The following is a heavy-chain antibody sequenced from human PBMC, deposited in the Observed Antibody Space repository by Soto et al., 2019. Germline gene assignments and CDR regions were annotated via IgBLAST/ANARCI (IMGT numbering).Heavy chain of an antibody. J-gene: IGHJ4*02. CDR1: GGSLSGATYS. CDR3: ARSREFDY. Sequence: LSLTCGVSGGSLSGATYSWNWIRQPPGKGLEWIGYIFPSGTTYYNPSLKSRVTISIDVSKNQFSLSLRSLTAADTAVYYCARSREFDYWSQGTLVTVSS. CDR2: IFPSGTT. V-gene: IGHV4-30-2*01.